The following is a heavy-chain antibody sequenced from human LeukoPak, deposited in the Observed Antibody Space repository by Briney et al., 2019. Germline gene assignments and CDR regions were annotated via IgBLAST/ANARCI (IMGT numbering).Heavy chain of an antibody. J-gene: IGHJ4*02. V-gene: IGHV1-8*01. Sequence: ASVKVSCKASGYTFTSYDFNWVRQATAQGLEWMGWMNPNSGNTGYAQKFQGRVTMTRNTSISTAYMELSSLRSEDTAVYYCARNFGGNNYELGIGDWGQGALVTVSS. CDR1: GYTFTSYD. CDR2: MNPNSGNT. D-gene: IGHD3-16*01. CDR3: ARNFGGNNYELGIGD.